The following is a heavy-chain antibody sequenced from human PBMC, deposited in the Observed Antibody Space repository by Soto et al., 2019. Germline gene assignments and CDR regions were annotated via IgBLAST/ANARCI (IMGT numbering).Heavy chain of an antibody. D-gene: IGHD3-22*01. J-gene: IGHJ6*02. Sequence: GASVKVSCKASGGTFSSYAITWVRQAPGQGLGWMGGVIPLFGTANYAQKFQGRVTITADESTSTAYMELSSLRSEDTAVYYCARDQRPYYYDSSGPPGPHYYYYYGMDVWGQGTTVTVSS. CDR2: VIPLFGTA. V-gene: IGHV1-69*13. CDR1: GGTFSSYA. CDR3: ARDQRPYYYDSSGPPGPHYYYYYGMDV.